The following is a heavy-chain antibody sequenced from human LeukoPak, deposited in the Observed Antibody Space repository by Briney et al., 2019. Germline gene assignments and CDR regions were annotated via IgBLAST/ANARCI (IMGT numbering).Heavy chain of an antibody. CDR2: ISWNGEST. V-gene: IGHV3-20*04. Sequence: GGSLRLSCAASGFTFDDYGMSWVRQAPGKGLEWVSGISWNGESTAYVDSVKGRFTISRDNAKNSLFLQMNSLRAEDTAFYYCAGGVYSGFDLWGQGTLVTVSS. CDR3: AGGVYSGFDL. D-gene: IGHD5-12*01. J-gene: IGHJ4*02. CDR1: GFTFDDYG.